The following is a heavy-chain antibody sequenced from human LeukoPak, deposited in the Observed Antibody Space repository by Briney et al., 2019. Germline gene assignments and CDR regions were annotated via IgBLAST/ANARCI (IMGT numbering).Heavy chain of an antibody. CDR3: ATRSNNWGSDYYCYGMDV. Sequence: SETLSLTCAVYGGSFSGYYWSWIRQPPGKGLEWIGEINHSGGTNCNPSLKSRVTISVDTSKNQFSLKLSSVTAADTAVYYCATRSNNWGSDYYCYGMDVWGQGTTVTVSS. CDR2: INHSGGT. D-gene: IGHD1-1*01. CDR1: GGSFSGYY. J-gene: IGHJ6*02. V-gene: IGHV4-34*01.